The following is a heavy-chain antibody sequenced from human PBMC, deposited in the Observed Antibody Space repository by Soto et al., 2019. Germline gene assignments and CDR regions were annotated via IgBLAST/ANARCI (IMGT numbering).Heavy chain of an antibody. J-gene: IGHJ6*02. Sequence: QVQLQESGPGLVKPSETLSLTCTVSGGSVSSGSYYWSWIRQPPGKGLEWIGYIYYSGSTNYNPSLTSRATLSVDTSKNPFSRKLSSVTAADTAVYYCARGIDGWYQGRYYYGMDVWGQGTTVTVSS. V-gene: IGHV4-61*01. CDR2: IYYSGST. CDR3: ARGIDGWYQGRYYYGMDV. CDR1: GGSVSSGSYY. D-gene: IGHD6-19*01.